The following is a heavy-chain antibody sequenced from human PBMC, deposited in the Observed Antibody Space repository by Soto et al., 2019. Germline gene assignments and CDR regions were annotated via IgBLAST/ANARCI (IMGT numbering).Heavy chain of an antibody. D-gene: IGHD2-21*02. CDR1: GGTFSSYA. CDR3: AYSLYCGGDCSFDY. Sequence: QVQLVQSGAEVKKPGSSVKVSCKASGGTFSSYAISWVRQAPGQGLEWMGGIIPNVGTANYAQKFQGRVRITAHESTTTAYMEPSSLRAEDTAVYYCAYSLYCGGDCSFDYWGQGTLVTVSS. J-gene: IGHJ4*02. V-gene: IGHV1-69*01. CDR2: IIPNVGTA.